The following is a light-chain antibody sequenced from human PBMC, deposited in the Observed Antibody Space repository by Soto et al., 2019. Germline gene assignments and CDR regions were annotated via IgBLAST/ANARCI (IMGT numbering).Light chain of an antibody. J-gene: IGKJ1*01. CDR2: GAS. CDR1: QSVSSN. V-gene: IGKV3-15*01. Sequence: EIVMTQSPATLSVSPGDRATLTCRASQSVSSNLAWYQQKPGQAPRLLIYGASTRATGIPARFSGSGSGTEFTLTISSLQSEDFAAYYCQQYNNCPQTFGRGTKVDIK. CDR3: QQYNNCPQT.